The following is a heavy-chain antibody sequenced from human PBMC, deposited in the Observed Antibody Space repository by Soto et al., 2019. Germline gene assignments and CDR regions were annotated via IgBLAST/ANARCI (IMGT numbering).Heavy chain of an antibody. J-gene: IGHJ6*02. Sequence: SETLSLTCAVYGGSFSGYYWSWIRQPPGKGLEWIGEINHSGSTNYNPSLKSRVTISVDTSKNQFSLKLSSVTAADTAVYYCASLQYYGSGSYYYYYGMDVWGQGTTVTVSS. D-gene: IGHD3-10*01. V-gene: IGHV4-34*01. CDR3: ASLQYYGSGSYYYYYGMDV. CDR2: INHSGST. CDR1: GGSFSGYY.